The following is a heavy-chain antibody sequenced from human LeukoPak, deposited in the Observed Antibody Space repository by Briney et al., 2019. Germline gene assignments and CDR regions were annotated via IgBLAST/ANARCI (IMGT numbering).Heavy chain of an antibody. D-gene: IGHD2-2*01. CDR1: GFTFSSYG. J-gene: IGHJ4*02. Sequence: PGGSLRLSCAASGFTFSSYGMHWVRQAPGKGLEWVALISYDGSNEYYADSVKGRFTISRDNSKNTLYLQMNSLRDEDTAVYYCAKDYCSTTRCGMDSWGQGTPVTVSS. CDR3: AKDYCSTTRCGMDS. CDR2: ISYDGSNE. V-gene: IGHV3-30*18.